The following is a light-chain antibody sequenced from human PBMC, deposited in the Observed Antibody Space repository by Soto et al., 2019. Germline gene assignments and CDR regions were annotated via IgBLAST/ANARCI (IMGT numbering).Light chain of an antibody. V-gene: IGKV1-5*01. Sequence: DIQMTQSPSTLSGSVGDRVTITCRASQTISSWLAWYQQKPGKAPKLLIYDASTLESGVPSRFSGSGSGTQFTLTISSLQPDESATYYCQQYNRYWTFGQGTKVEIK. CDR2: DAS. CDR1: QTISSW. CDR3: QQYNRYWT. J-gene: IGKJ1*01.